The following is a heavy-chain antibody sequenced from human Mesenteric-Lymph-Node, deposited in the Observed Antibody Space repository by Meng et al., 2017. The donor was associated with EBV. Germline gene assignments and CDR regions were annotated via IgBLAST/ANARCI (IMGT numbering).Heavy chain of an antibody. J-gene: IGHJ5*02. V-gene: IGHV1-46*01. CDR2: INPSVGST. CDR3: ARATVTRNWFDP. CDR1: GYKFITYY. D-gene: IGHD4-11*01. Sequence: VQLVESGDGGKMPGASVTVSYKASGYKFITYYIHWGRQAPGQGLEWMGIINPSVGSTTYAQKFQGRVSMTSDASTSTVYMELNSLRSEDTAIYYCARATVTRNWFDPWGQGTLVTVSS.